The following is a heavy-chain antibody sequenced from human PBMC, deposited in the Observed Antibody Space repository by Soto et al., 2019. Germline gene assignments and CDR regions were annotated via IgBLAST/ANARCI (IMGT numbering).Heavy chain of an antibody. CDR2: ISSSSSTI. V-gene: IGHV3-48*02. Sequence: GGSLRLSCAASGFTFSSYSINWGRQAPGKGLEWVSYISSSSSTIYYADSVKGRFTISRDNAKNSLYLQMNSLRDEDTAVYYCSREPNTLGGFDPWGQGTLVTVSS. D-gene: IGHD2-15*01. CDR1: GFTFSSYS. CDR3: SREPNTLGGFDP. J-gene: IGHJ5*02.